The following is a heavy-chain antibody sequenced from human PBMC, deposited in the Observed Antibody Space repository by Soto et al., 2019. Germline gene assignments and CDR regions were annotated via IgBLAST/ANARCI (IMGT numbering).Heavy chain of an antibody. V-gene: IGHV3-7*01. CDR2: INQDGSEK. D-gene: IGHD3-10*01. CDR3: ARENYNGMDV. CDR1: GFTFSRYW. Sequence: GSLRLSCAASGFTFSRYWMSWVRQAPGKGLEWVANINQDGSEKYYVDSVKGRFTISRDNAKNSLYLQMNSLRAEDTAVYYCARENYNGMDVWGQGTTVTVSS. J-gene: IGHJ6*02.